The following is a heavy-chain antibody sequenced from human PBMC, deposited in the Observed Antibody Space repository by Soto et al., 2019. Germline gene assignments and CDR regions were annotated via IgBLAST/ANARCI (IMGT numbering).Heavy chain of an antibody. D-gene: IGHD3-3*01. Sequence: QVQLVESGGGVVQPGRSLRLSCAASGFTFSSYAMHWVRQAPGKGLEWVAVISYDGSNKYYADSVKGRFTISRDNFKNSLYLQMNSQRAEDTAVYYCARDEIRFAWAYGMDVWGQGTTVTVSS. J-gene: IGHJ6*02. CDR3: ARDEIRFAWAYGMDV. V-gene: IGHV3-30-3*01. CDR2: ISYDGSNK. CDR1: GFTFSSYA.